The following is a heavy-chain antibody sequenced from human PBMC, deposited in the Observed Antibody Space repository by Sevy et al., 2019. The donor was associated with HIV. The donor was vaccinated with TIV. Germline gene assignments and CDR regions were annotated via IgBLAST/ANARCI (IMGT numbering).Heavy chain of an antibody. CDR3: ARDCSSANCLWGMDV. J-gene: IGHJ6*02. Sequence: GGSLRLSCAASGFTFNSYWMSWVRQAPDKGLEWVANIKKDGSEKHYVDSVKGRFTISRDNAKNSLYLQMDSLRAEDTAVYYCARDCSSANCLWGMDVWGQGTTVTVSS. CDR2: IKKDGSEK. V-gene: IGHV3-7*03. CDR1: GFTFNSYW. D-gene: IGHD2-2*01.